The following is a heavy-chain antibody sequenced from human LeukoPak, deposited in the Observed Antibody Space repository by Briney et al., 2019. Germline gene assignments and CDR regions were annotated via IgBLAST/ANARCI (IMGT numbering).Heavy chain of an antibody. D-gene: IGHD1-26*01. CDR2: IKQDGSEK. J-gene: IGHJ4*02. CDR3: ARHSPIGSREFDY. V-gene: IGHV3-7*02. Sequence: GGSLRLSCAASGFTFSRYWMSWVRRAPGTGLEWVANIKQDGSEKYYVDSVKGRFTISRDNAKNSLYLQMTSLRAEDTAVYYCARHSPIGSREFDYWGQGTLVTVSS. CDR1: GFTFSRYW.